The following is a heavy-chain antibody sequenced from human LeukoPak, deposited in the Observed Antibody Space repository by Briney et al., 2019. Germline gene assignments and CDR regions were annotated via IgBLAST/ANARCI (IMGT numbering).Heavy chain of an antibody. V-gene: IGHV4-34*01. D-gene: IGHD4-17*01. J-gene: IGHJ6*03. CDR3: ARTVTTSDYYYYYYMDV. CDR1: GGSFSGYY. Sequence: KPSETLSLTCAVYGGSFSGYYWSWIRQPPGKGLEWIGEINHSGSTNYNPSLKSRVTISVDTSKNQFSLKLSSVTAADTAVYYCARTVTTSDYYYYYYMDVWGKGTTVTVSS. CDR2: INHSGST.